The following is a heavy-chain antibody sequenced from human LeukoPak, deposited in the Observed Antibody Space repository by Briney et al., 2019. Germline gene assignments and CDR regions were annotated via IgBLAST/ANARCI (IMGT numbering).Heavy chain of an antibody. CDR2: INNDESST. J-gene: IGHJ4*02. CDR3: ACYGIAPPY. D-gene: IGHD2-15*01. V-gene: IGHV3-74*01. Sequence: GGSLRLSCAASGFTFSSYWMHWVRQAPGKGLVWVSHINNDESSTSYADSVRGRFTISRDNAKNTLYLQMNSLRTEDTAIYYCACYGIAPPYWGQGTLVTVSS. CDR1: GFTFSSYW.